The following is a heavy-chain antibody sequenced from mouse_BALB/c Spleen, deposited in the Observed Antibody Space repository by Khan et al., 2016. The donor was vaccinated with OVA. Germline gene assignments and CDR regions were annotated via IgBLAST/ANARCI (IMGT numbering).Heavy chain of an antibody. Sequence: QVQLQQSGAELMKPGASVKISCKATGYTFSSYWIEWVKQRPGHGLEWIGEILPGSGRNNYHETFKGQATFTADTSSNTAYMQLSNLTSDDSAVYYCARGNDYGRSAGCGYWGQGTLVTGSA. J-gene: IGHJ3*01. D-gene: IGHD1-1*01. CDR3: ARGNDYGRSAGCGY. CDR2: ILPGSGRN. CDR1: GYTFSSYW. V-gene: IGHV1-9*01.